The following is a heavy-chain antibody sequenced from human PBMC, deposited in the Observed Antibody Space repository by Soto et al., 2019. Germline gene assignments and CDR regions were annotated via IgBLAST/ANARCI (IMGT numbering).Heavy chain of an antibody. CDR3: AGDRGNCSGGSCYSSALHGMDV. CDR2: ISYDGSNK. J-gene: IGHJ6*02. Sequence: GGSLRLSCAASGFTFSSYAMHWVRQAPGKGLEWVAVISYDGSNKYYADSVQGRFTISRDKTKNTLYLQMNSLRAEDTAVYYCAGDRGNCSGGSCYSSALHGMDVWGQGTTVTVSS. CDR1: GFTFSSYA. D-gene: IGHD2-15*01. V-gene: IGHV3-30-3*01.